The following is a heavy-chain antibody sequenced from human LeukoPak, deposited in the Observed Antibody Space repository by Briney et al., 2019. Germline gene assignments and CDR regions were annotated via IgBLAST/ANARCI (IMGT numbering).Heavy chain of an antibody. CDR1: GYTFTGYY. CDR3: AVEMATIVDWFDP. CDR2: INPNSGGT. Sequence: ASVEVSCKASGYTFTGYYMHWVRQAPGQGLEWMGWINPNSGGTNYAQKFQGRVTMTRDTSISTAYMELSRLRSDDTAVYYCAVEMATIVDWFDPWGQGTLVTVSS. V-gene: IGHV1-2*02. J-gene: IGHJ5*02. D-gene: IGHD5-24*01.